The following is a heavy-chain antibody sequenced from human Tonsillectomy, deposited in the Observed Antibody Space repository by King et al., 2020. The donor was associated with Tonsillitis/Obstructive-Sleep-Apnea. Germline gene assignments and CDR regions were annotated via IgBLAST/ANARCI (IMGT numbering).Heavy chain of an antibody. V-gene: IGHV4-59*01. Sequence: QLQESGPGLLKPSETLSLTCTVSGGSISSYYWSWIRQPPGKGLEWIGYIYYSGSTNYNPSLKSRVTLSVDTSKNQFSLKLSSVTAADTAVYYCAREALDAFDIWGQGTMVTVSS. CDR1: GGSISSYY. J-gene: IGHJ3*02. CDR3: AREALDAFDI. CDR2: IYYSGST.